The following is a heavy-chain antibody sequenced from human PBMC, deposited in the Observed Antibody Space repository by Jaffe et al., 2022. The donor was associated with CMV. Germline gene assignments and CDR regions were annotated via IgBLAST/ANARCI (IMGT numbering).Heavy chain of an antibody. D-gene: IGHD3-3*01. J-gene: IGHJ5*02. V-gene: IGHV1-18*04. CDR3: ARDGAPAIYDFWSGNWFDP. Sequence: QVQLVQSGAEVKKPGASVKVSCKASGYTFTSYGISWVRQAPGQGLEWMGWISAYNGNTNYAQKLQGRVTMTTDTSTSTAYMELRSLRSDDTAVYYCARDGAPAIYDFWSGNWFDPWGQGTLVTVSS. CDR1: GYTFTSYG. CDR2: ISAYNGNT.